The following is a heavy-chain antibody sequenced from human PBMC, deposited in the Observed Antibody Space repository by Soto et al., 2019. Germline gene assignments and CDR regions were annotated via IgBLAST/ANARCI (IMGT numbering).Heavy chain of an antibody. Sequence: QLQLQESGPGLVKPSETLSLTCTVSGGSISSSSYYWGWIRQPPGKGLEWIGSIYYSGSTYYNPSLKSRVTTSLDTAKNQFSLKLSSVAAADTAVYYCVYSGYDSAVDPWGQGTLVTVSS. CDR1: GGSISSSSYY. V-gene: IGHV4-39*01. CDR2: IYYSGST. D-gene: IGHD5-12*01. J-gene: IGHJ5*02. CDR3: VYSGYDSAVDP.